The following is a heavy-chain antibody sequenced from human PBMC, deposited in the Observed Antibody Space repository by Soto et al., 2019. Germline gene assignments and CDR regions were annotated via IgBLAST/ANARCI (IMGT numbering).Heavy chain of an antibody. CDR1: GYSFTSYW. D-gene: IGHD3-9*01. Sequence: GESLKISCKGSGYSFTSYWIGWVRQMPGKGLEWMGIIYPGDSDTRYSPSFQGQVTISADKSISTAYLQWSSLKASDTAMYYCARTTKPILAGYYLDYWGQGTLVTVSS. V-gene: IGHV5-51*01. J-gene: IGHJ4*02. CDR2: IYPGDSDT. CDR3: ARTTKPILAGYYLDY.